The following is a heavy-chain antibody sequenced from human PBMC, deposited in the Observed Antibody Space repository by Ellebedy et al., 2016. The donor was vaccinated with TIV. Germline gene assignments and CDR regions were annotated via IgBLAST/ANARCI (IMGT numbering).Heavy chain of an antibody. CDR1: GFTFDDYA. CDR3: ARDRGSYYVY. J-gene: IGHJ4*02. Sequence: GGSLRLXCAASGFTFDDYAMHWVRQAPGKGLEWVSGISWNSGSIGYADSVKGRFTISRDNAKNSLYLQMNSLRAEDTALYYCARDRGSYYVYWGQGTLVTVSS. CDR2: ISWNSGSI. V-gene: IGHV3-9*01. D-gene: IGHD1-26*01.